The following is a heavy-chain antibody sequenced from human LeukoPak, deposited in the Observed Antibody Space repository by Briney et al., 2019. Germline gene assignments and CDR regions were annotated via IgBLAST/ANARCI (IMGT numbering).Heavy chain of an antibody. CDR3: ARDYGDYSPYYYYYMDV. V-gene: IGHV3-21*01. D-gene: IGHD4-17*01. CDR2: ISSSSSYI. Sequence: GGSLRLSCAASGFTFSSYSMNWVRQAPGEGLEWVSSISSSSSYIYYADSVKGRFTISRDNAKNSLYLQMNSLRAEDTAVYYCARDYGDYSPYYYYYMDVWGKGTTVTISS. J-gene: IGHJ6*03. CDR1: GFTFSSYS.